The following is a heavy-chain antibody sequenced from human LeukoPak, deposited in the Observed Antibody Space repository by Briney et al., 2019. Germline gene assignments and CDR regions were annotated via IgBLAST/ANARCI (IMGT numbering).Heavy chain of an antibody. CDR3: ARGRVGYSSSSYAFDI. D-gene: IGHD6-6*01. CDR1: GGSISSYY. J-gene: IGHJ3*02. CDR2: IYYRGST. V-gene: IGHV4-59*01. Sequence: SETLSLTCTVSGGSISSYYWSWIRQPPGKGLEWIGYIYYRGSTNYNPSLKSRVTISVDTSKNQFSLKLSSVTAADTAVYYCARGRVGYSSSSYAFDIWGQGTMVTVSS.